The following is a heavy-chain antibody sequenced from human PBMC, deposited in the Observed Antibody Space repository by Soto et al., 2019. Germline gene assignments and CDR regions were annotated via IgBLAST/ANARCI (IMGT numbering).Heavy chain of an antibody. CDR3: ARDSPNDYGDYVPLGY. Sequence: QVQLVESGGGVVQPGRSLRLSCTASGFTFSSYAMHWVRQAPGKGLEWVAVISYDGSNKYYADSVKGRFTISRDNSKNTLYLQMNSLRAEDTAVYYCARDSPNDYGDYVPLGYWGQGTLVTVSS. V-gene: IGHV3-30-3*01. CDR1: GFTFSSYA. D-gene: IGHD4-17*01. J-gene: IGHJ4*02. CDR2: ISYDGSNK.